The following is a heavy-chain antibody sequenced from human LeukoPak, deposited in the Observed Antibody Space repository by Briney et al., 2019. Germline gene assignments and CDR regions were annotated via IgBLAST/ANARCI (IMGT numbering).Heavy chain of an antibody. D-gene: IGHD6-13*01. CDR3: AVAAAGTGWFDP. J-gene: IGHJ5*02. V-gene: IGHV4-4*02. Sequence: PSETLSLTCAVSGGSISSSNWWSWVRQPPGKGLEWIGEINHSGSTNYNPSLKSRVTISVDTSKNQFSLKLSSVTAADTAVYYCAVAAAGTGWFDPWGQGTLVTVSS. CDR1: GGSISSSNW. CDR2: INHSGST.